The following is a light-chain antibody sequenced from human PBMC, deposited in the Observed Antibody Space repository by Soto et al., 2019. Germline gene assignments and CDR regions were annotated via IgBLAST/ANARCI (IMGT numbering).Light chain of an antibody. J-gene: IGKJ1*01. CDR2: GAS. Sequence: EIVLTQSPGTLSLSPGVRATLSCRASQSVGGSYLAWYQQKPGQAPRLLIYGASIRATGIPDRFSGSGSGTDGTITITRLEPEDCEVYDGQQYGSSPRTFGQGTKVDIK. CDR3: QQYGSSPRT. CDR1: QSVGGSY. V-gene: IGKV3-20*01.